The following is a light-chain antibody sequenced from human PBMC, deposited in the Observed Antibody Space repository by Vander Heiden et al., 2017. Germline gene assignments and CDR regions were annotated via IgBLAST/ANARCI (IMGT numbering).Light chain of an antibody. CDR2: WAS. Sequence: DVLVAQSAHTLSVSLGERATINCTSSQSLLYSSNNKNYLTWYQQKPGQPPKLLIYWASTRESGVPDRFSGSGSGTDFTLTISSLQAEDVAVYYCQQYYRTPFTFGPGTKVDIK. CDR1: QSLLYSSNNKNY. J-gene: IGKJ3*01. V-gene: IGKV4-1*01. CDR3: QQYYRTPFT.